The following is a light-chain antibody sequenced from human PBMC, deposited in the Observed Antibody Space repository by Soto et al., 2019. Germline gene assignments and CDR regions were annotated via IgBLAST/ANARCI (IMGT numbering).Light chain of an antibody. CDR2: LEGSGSY. CDR1: SGHSSYI. Sequence: QLVLTQSSSASASLGSSVKLTGTLSSGHSSYIIAWHQQQPGKAPRYLMKLEGSGSYNKGSGVPDRFSGSSSGADRYFTISNLQFEDEADYYCETWDRNTHTVFGGGTTLTVL. CDR3: ETWDRNTHTV. J-gene: IGLJ3*02. V-gene: IGLV4-60*02.